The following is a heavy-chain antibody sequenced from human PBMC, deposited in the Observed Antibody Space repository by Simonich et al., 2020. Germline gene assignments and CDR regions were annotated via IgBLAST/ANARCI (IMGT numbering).Heavy chain of an antibody. CDR1: GGTFSSYA. J-gene: IGHJ4*02. Sequence: QVQLVQSGAEVKKPGSSVKVSCKASGGTFSSYAISWVRQAPGQGIEWMDSFIPTLGIANYPQQFKSRVTITADKSTSTAYMELSSLRSEDTAVYYCARTNTMRELDTMVRGVDYFDYWGQGTLVTVSS. V-gene: IGHV1-69*09. CDR2: FIPTLGIA. D-gene: IGHD3-10*01. CDR3: ARTNTMRELDTMVRGVDYFDY.